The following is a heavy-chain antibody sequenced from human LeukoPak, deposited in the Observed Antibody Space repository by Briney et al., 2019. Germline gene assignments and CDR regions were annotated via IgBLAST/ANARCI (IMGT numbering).Heavy chain of an antibody. V-gene: IGHV4-30-2*01. J-gene: IGHJ6*04. D-gene: IGHD3-10*01. CDR1: GGSISSGGYS. Sequence: SETLSLTCAVSGGSISSGGYSWSWIRQPPGKGLEWIGYIYHSGSTYYNPSLKSRVTISVDRSKNQFSLKLSSVTAADTAVYYCARGKGGVRGVIHYYYYGMDVWGKGTTVTVSS. CDR2: IYHSGST. CDR3: ARGKGGVRGVIHYYYYGMDV.